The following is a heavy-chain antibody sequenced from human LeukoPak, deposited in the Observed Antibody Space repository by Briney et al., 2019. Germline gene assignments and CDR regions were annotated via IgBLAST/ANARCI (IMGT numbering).Heavy chain of an antibody. CDR1: GYTSTGYY. Sequence: ASVKVSCKASGYTSTGYYMHWVRQAPGQGLEWMGWINPNSGGTNYAQKFQGRVTMTRDTSISTAYMELSRLRSDDTAVYYCAREIPPTSAAFDIWGQGTMVTVSS. J-gene: IGHJ3*02. V-gene: IGHV1-2*02. CDR2: INPNSGGT. CDR3: AREIPPTSAAFDI.